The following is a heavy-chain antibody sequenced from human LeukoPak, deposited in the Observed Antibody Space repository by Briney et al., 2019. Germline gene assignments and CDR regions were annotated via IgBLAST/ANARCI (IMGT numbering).Heavy chain of an antibody. CDR3: AVSNGGYGP. V-gene: IGHV3-74*01. J-gene: IGHJ5*02. Sequence: PGGSLRLSCASSAFNFTAYWMHWVRQDPRQGLLWVSRINSDGTTTNYADSVKGRFTISRANAKKTLFLQMNSLRAAATAVYFCAVSNGGYGPWGHGALVTASS. CDR1: AFNFTAYW. D-gene: IGHD5-12*01. CDR2: INSDGTTT.